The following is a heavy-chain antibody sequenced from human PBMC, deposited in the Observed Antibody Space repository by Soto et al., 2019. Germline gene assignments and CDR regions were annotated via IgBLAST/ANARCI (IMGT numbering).Heavy chain of an antibody. Sequence: GGSLRLSCAASGFTFSSYAMSWVRQAPGKGLEWVSAISGSGGSTYYADSVKGRFTISRDNSKNSLYLQMNSLRTEDTALYYCAKDMGGGNSIIYYGKDVCGQGTTVTVSS. CDR1: GFTFSSYA. CDR2: ISGSGGST. D-gene: IGHD2-21*02. J-gene: IGHJ6*02. CDR3: AKDMGGGNSIIYYGKDV. V-gene: IGHV3-23*01.